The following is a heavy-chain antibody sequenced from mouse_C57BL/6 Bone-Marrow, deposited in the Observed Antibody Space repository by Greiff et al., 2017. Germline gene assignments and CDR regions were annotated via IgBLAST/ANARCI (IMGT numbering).Heavy chain of an antibody. D-gene: IGHD1-1*01. CDR3: TRDHYGSSY. Sequence: QVQLQQSGAELVRPGASVTLSCKASGYTFTDYEMHWVKQTPVHGLEWIGAIDPETGGTAYNQKFKGKAILTADKSSSTAYMELRSLTSEDSAVYYCTRDHYGSSYWGQGTTLTVSS. CDR1: GYTFTDYE. V-gene: IGHV1-15*01. CDR2: IDPETGGT. J-gene: IGHJ2*01.